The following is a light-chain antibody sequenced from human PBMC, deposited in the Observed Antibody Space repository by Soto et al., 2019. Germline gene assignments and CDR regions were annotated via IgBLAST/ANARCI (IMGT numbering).Light chain of an antibody. CDR3: HSYDSSLSNSGV. V-gene: IGLV1-40*01. CDR1: GYD. J-gene: IGLJ3*02. CDR2: GNN. Sequence: QSVLMQPPSVSGAPGQRVTISCTGTGYDVHWYQQLPGTAPKLLIYGNNNRPSGVPDRFSGSKSDTSASLAITGLQAEDEADYYCHSYDSSLSNSGVFGGGTKLTVL.